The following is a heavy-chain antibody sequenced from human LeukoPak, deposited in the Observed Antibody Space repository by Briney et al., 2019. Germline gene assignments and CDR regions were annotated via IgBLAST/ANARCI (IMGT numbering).Heavy chain of an antibody. J-gene: IGHJ3*02. D-gene: IGHD1-26*01. V-gene: IGHV3-23*01. CDR2: TIGSGYNT. CDR1: GFTFSNYA. Sequence: GGSLRLSCAASGFTFSNYAMSWVRQAPGKGLEWVSATIGSGYNTYYADSVKGRFTFSRDNAKNSLYLQMNSLRAEDTAVYYCARLDSASSRGDAFHIWGQGTMVTVSS. CDR3: ARLDSASSRGDAFHI.